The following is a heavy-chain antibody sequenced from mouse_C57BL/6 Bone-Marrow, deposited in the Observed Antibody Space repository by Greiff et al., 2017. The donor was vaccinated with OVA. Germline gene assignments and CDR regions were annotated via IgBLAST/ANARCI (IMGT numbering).Heavy chain of an antibody. V-gene: IGHV1-69*01. Sequence: VQLHQPGAELVMPGASVQLSCKASGYTFTSYWMHWVKQRPGQGLEWIGAIDPSDSSTNYNQKFKGKSTLTVDKSSSTAYMQLSSLTSEDSAVYYCARGGNPFAYWGQGTLVTVSA. CDR1: GYTFTSYW. D-gene: IGHD2-1*01. CDR2: IDPSDSST. CDR3: ARGGNPFAY. J-gene: IGHJ3*01.